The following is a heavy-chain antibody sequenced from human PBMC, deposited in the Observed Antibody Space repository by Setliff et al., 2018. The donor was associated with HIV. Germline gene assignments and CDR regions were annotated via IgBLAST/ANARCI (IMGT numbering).Heavy chain of an antibody. CDR2: IIPIFGTA. J-gene: IGHJ4*02. D-gene: IGHD3-10*01. V-gene: IGHV1-69*13. CDR3: ARARLRGSGAALVY. Sequence: SVKVSCKASGGTFSSYAISWVRQAPGQGLEWMGGIIPIFGTANYAQKFQGRVTITADESTSTAYMELSSLRSEDTAVYYCARARLRGSGAALVYWGQGTRVTVAS. CDR1: GGTFSSYA.